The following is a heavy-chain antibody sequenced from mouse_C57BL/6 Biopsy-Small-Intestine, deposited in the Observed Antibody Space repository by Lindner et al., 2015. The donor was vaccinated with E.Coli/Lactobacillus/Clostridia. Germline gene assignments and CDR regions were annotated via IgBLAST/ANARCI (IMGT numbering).Heavy chain of an antibody. J-gene: IGHJ2*01. CDR2: INTGSGYI. CDR3: ASEGYNWDVGY. D-gene: IGHD4-1*01. CDR1: GYTFITYT. V-gene: IGHV1-4*01. Sequence: VQLQESGAELARPGASVKMSCKASGYTFITYTIHWVKQRPGQGLEWLGCINTGSGYIQYNQQFKDKATLTADESSSTAYMQLSGLTSEDSAVYYCASEGYNWDVGYWGQGTTLTVSS.